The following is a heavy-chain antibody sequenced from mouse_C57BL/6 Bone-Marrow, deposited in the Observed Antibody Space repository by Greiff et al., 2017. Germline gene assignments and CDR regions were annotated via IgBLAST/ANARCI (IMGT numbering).Heavy chain of an antibody. CDR2: IYPSDSET. Sequence: VQLQQPGAELVRPGSSVKLSCKASGYTFTSYWMDWVKQRPGQGLEWIGNIYPSDSETHYNQKFKDKATLTVDKSSSTAYMQLSSLTSEDSAVYYCARFYDGYYDYFDYWGQGTTLTGSS. D-gene: IGHD2-3*01. CDR3: ARFYDGYYDYFDY. J-gene: IGHJ2*01. CDR1: GYTFTSYW. V-gene: IGHV1-61*01.